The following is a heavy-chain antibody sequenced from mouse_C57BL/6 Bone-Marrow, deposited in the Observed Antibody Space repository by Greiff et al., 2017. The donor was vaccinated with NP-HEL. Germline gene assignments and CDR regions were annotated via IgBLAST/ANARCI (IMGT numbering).Heavy chain of an antibody. D-gene: IGHD2-3*01. Sequence: VQLQQSGAELVRPGSSVKMSCKTSGYTFTSYGINWVKPRPGQGLEWIGYIYIGNGYTEYNEKFTGKATLTSDTSSSTAYMQLSSLTSEDSAIYFYASPDGYTYYAMDYWGQGTSVTVSS. J-gene: IGHJ4*01. CDR3: ASPDGYTYYAMDY. V-gene: IGHV1-58*01. CDR1: GYTFTSYG. CDR2: IYIGNGYT.